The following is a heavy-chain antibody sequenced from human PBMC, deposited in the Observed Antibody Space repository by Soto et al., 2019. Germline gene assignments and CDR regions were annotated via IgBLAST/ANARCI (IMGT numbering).Heavy chain of an antibody. V-gene: IGHV1-46*03. CDR2: INPSGGST. CDR1: GYTFTSYY. CDR3: ASIQTTVTTSDY. Sequence: ASVKVSCKASGYTFTSYYMHWVRQAPGQGLEWMGIINPSGGSTSYAQKFQGRVTMTRDTSTSTVYMELSSLRSEDTAVYYCASIQTTVTTSDYWGQGTLVTVSS. D-gene: IGHD4-17*01. J-gene: IGHJ4*02.